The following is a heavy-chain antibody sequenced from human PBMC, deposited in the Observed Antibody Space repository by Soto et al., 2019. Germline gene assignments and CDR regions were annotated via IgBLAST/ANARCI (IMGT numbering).Heavy chain of an antibody. J-gene: IGHJ3*02. CDR2: IYPGDSDT. V-gene: IGHV5-51*01. D-gene: IGHD4-17*01. CDR1: GYSFTSYW. CDR3: ARFDRDTTLTTWGAFDI. Sequence: GESLKISCKGSGYSFTSYWIGWVRQMPGKGLEWMGIIYPGDSDTRYSPSFQGQVTISADKSISTAYLQWSSLKASDTAMYYCARFDRDTTLTTWGAFDIWGQAPMVTVSS.